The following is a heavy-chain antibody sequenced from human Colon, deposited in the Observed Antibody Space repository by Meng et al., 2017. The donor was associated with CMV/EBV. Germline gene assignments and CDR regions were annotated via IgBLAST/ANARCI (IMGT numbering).Heavy chain of an antibody. CDR1: CWTICSSNA. D-gene: IGHD6-19*01. V-gene: IGHV4-4*02. Sequence: VSCWTICSSNAWNWGRQPLGNGLEWIGDTAHRENIKYNLSLKSGNTNSVDKVRNQFSLKLSSVIAADTGVYYCARVGSGWDDNWFDPWGQGTLVTVSS. CDR3: ARVGSGWDDNWFDP. CDR2: TAHRENI. J-gene: IGHJ5*02.